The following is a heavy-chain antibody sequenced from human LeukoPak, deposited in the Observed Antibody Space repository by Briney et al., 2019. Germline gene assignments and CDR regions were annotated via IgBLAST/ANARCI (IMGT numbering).Heavy chain of an antibody. J-gene: IGHJ4*02. CDR2: INPNSGGT. D-gene: IGHD3-10*01. CDR3: TRVPELPDY. V-gene: IGHV1-2*02. Sequence: GASVKVSCKASGYTFTGYYMHWVRQAPGQGLEWMGWINPNSGGTNYAQKFQGRVTMTRDTSTSTAYVELRSLRSDDTAVYYCTRVPELPDYWGQGTLVTVSS. CDR1: GYTFTGYY.